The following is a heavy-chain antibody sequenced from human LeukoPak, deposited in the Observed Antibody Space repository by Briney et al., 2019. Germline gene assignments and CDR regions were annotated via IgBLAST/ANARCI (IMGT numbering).Heavy chain of an antibody. CDR1: GGSISSYY. J-gene: IGHJ3*02. D-gene: IGHD2-2*01. Sequence: SETLSLTCTVSGGSISSYYWSWIRQPPGKGLEWIGYIYYSGSTNYNPSLKSRVTISVDTSKNQFSLKLSSVTAADTAVYYCARLFGPAAFSDAFDIWGQGTMVTVSS. CDR3: ARLFGPAAFSDAFDI. V-gene: IGHV4-59*08. CDR2: IYYSGST.